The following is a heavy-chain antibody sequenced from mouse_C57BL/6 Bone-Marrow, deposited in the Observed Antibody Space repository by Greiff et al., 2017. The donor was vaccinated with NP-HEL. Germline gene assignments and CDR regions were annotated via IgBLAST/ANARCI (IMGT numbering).Heavy chain of an antibody. V-gene: IGHV7-1*01. CDR3: ARDAEGLRRWYFDV. CDR1: GFTFSDFY. J-gene: IGHJ1*03. Sequence: EVMLVESGGGLVQSGRSLRLSCATSGFTFSDFYMEWVRQAPGKGLEWIAASRNKANDYTTEYSASVKGRFIVSRDTSQSILYLQMNALRAEDTAIYYCARDAEGLRRWYFDVWGTGTTVTVSS. CDR2: SRNKANDYTT. D-gene: IGHD2-4*01.